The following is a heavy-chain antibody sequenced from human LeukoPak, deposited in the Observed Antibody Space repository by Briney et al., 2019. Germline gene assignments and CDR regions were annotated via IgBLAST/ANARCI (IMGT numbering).Heavy chain of an antibody. CDR3: AKTALVVFISDFDY. CDR1: GFTFSSYA. V-gene: IGHV3-23*01. D-gene: IGHD3-22*01. Sequence: PGGSLRLSCAASGFTFSSYAMSWVRQAPGKGLEWVSVISGSGGSTYYADSVKGRFTISRDNSKNTLYLKMNSLRAENTAVYYCAKTALVVFISDFDYWGQGTLVTVSS. J-gene: IGHJ4*02. CDR2: ISGSGGST.